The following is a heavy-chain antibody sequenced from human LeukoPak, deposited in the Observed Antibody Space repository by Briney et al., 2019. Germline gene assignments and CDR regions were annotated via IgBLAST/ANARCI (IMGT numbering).Heavy chain of an antibody. J-gene: IGHJ6*03. V-gene: IGHV1-69*05. CDR3: ARVLRYCSGGNCYSGGLGYMDV. CDR2: IIPIFGTA. CDR1: GGTFSSYA. Sequence: ASVKVSCKASGGTFSSYAISWVRQAPGQGLEWMGGIIPIFGTANYAQKFQGRVTMTRDTSISTAYMELSRLRSDDTAVYYCARVLRYCSGGNCYSGGLGYMDVWGKGTTVTISS. D-gene: IGHD2-15*01.